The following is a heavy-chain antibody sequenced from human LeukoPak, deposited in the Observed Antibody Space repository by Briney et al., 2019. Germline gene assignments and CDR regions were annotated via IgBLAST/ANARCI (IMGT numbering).Heavy chain of an antibody. V-gene: IGHV4-31*03. CDR2: IYYSGST. D-gene: IGHD3-22*01. CDR1: GGSISSGGYY. J-gene: IGHJ2*01. CDR3: ARENYYNSRGHTLRYFDL. Sequence: SETLSLTCTVSGGSISSGGYYWSWIRQHPGKGLEWIGYIYYSGSTYYSPSLKSRVAISVDTSKNQFSLELSSVTAADTAVYYCARENYYNSRGHTLRYFDLWGRGTLVTVSS.